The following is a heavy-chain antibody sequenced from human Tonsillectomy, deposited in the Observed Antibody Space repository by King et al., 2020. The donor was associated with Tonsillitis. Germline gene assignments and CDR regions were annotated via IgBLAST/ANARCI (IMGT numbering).Heavy chain of an antibody. J-gene: IGHJ4*02. CDR1: GFTFSNYG. D-gene: IGHD5-12*01. CDR3: AKWDKWLGLEFFRHNNYFDY. CDR2: ISYDGSNK. Sequence: HVQLVESGGGVVQPGRSLRLSCAASGFTFSNYGMHWVRQAPGKGLEWVAVISYDGSNKYYADSVKGRFTISRDNSNNTLYLQLNSLRAEDTAVYYCAKWDKWLGLEFFRHNNYFDYWGQGTLVTVSS. V-gene: IGHV3-30*18.